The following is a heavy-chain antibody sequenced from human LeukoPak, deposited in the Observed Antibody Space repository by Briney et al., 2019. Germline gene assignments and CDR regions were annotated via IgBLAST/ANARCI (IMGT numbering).Heavy chain of an antibody. CDR1: GGSISSSSYY. V-gene: IGHV4-39*07. CDR2: IYYSGST. J-gene: IGHJ4*02. D-gene: IGHD5-12*01. Sequence: SETLSLTCTVSGGSISSSSYYWGWIRQPPGKGLEWIGSIYYSGSTYYNPSLKSRVTISVDTSKNQFSLKLSSVTAADTAVYYCASQRGYSGYEDYYFDYWGQGTLVTVSS. CDR3: ASQRGYSGYEDYYFDY.